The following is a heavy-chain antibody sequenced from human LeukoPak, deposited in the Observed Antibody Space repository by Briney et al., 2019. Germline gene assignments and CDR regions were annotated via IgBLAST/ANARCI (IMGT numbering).Heavy chain of an antibody. Sequence: SETLSLTCTVSGGSISSYYWSWLRQPAGKGLEWIGRIYSSGSTNYNPSLKSRVTMSVDTSKNQFSLKLSSVTAADTAVYYCARDYYDSSYYGMDVWGQGTTVTVSS. D-gene: IGHD3-22*01. CDR1: GGSISSYY. V-gene: IGHV4-4*07. J-gene: IGHJ6*02. CDR2: IYSSGST. CDR3: ARDYYDSSYYGMDV.